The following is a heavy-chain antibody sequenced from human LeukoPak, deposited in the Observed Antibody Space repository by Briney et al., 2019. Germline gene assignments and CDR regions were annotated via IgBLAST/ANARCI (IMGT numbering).Heavy chain of an antibody. V-gene: IGHV4-59*08. CDR1: ADSITSHH. CDR3: ARHGARAGGYCSSTSCYTFDF. D-gene: IGHD2-2*02. J-gene: IGHJ4*02. CDR2: VHSDGST. Sequence: SETLSLTCTVPADSITSHHWSWIRQPPGKGLEWIGYVHSDGSTNHSPSLKSRATISLDTSKSQFSLKLSSVTAADTALYYCARHGARAGGYCSSTSCYTFDFWGQETQVTVSS.